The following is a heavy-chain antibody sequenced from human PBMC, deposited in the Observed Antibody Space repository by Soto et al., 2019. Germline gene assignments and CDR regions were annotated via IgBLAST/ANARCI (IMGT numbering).Heavy chain of an antibody. Sequence: QITLKESGPSPVKPTQTLTVTCTFSGFSLSNSGVGVAWIRQPPGKALEWLALIYGDNDKRYSPSLKTRLTIPPHPSKNHVVLTITNMAPVDPATYYCAPCTLHDYGDYDPGTSHVFDSWGQGTLVTVSS. CDR1: GFSLSNSGVG. V-gene: IGHV2-5*02. CDR2: IYGDNDK. CDR3: APCTLHDYGDYDPGTSHVFDS. D-gene: IGHD4-17*01. J-gene: IGHJ4*02.